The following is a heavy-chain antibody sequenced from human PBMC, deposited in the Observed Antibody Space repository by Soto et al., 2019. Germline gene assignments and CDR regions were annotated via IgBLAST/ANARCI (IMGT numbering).Heavy chain of an antibody. CDR2: IMPVFPTP. D-gene: IGHD5-12*01. CDR3: ARDQDRLPLGGNYYYILDV. J-gene: IGHJ6*02. CDR1: GGTFSTSA. Sequence: VQLEQSGPEVKKPGSSVKVSCKASGGTFSTSALSWVRQAPGQGLEWMGGIMPVFPTPDYAQKFQGRVTXTXDXXTGTAYLELGGLTSDDTAGYYCARDQDRLPLGGNYYYILDVWGQGTAVTVSS. V-gene: IGHV1-69*05.